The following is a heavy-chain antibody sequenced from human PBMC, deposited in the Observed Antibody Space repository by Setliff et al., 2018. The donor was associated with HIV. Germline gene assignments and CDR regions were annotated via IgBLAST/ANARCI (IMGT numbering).Heavy chain of an antibody. J-gene: IGHJ6*03. V-gene: IGHV3-48*01. CDR1: GFTFSSYA. Sequence: GGSLRLSCAASGFTFSSYAINWVRQAPGKGLEWVSRIYDSGDIWYADSVKGRFTISRDNAKNSLYLQMNSLRAEDTAVYYCARDSPYSSSFYYYYYMDVWGKGTTVTVSS. CDR2: IYDSGDI. D-gene: IGHD6-6*01. CDR3: ARDSPYSSSFYYYYYMDV.